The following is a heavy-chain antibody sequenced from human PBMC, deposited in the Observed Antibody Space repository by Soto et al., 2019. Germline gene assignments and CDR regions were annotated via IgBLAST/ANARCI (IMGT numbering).Heavy chain of an antibody. CDR3: ASRGPTYYDILTGLSGTRAGGDY. D-gene: IGHD3-9*01. J-gene: IGHJ4*02. CDR2: IYYSGST. V-gene: IGHV4-39*01. CDR1: GGSISSSSYY. Sequence: QLQLQESGPGLVKPSETLSLTCTVSGGSISSSSYYWGWIRQPPGKGLEWIGSIYYSGSTYYNPSLKSRVTISVDTSKNQFSLKLSSVTAADTAVYYCASRGPTYYDILTGLSGTRAGGDYWGQGTLVTVSS.